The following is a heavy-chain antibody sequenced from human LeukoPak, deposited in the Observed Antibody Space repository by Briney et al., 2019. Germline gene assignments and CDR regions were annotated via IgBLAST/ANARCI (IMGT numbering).Heavy chain of an antibody. V-gene: IGHV3-7*01. CDR3: ARDCSSTSCWGYYYYYYGMDV. CDR1: GFTFSSYW. D-gene: IGHD2-2*01. Sequence: GGSLRLSCAASGFTFSSYWMSWVRQAPGKGLEWVANIKQDGSEKYYVDSVKGRFTISRDNAKNSLYLQMNSLRAEDTAVYYCARDCSSTSCWGYYYYYYGMDVWGQGTTVTVSS. CDR2: IKQDGSEK. J-gene: IGHJ6*02.